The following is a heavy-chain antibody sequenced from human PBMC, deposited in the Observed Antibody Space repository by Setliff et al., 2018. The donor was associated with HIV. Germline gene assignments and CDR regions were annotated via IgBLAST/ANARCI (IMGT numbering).Heavy chain of an antibody. CDR1: GFSVSSNY. Sequence: PGGSLRLSCAASGFSVSSNYMTWVRQAPGEGLEWVSTIYSDGSTYHADSVEGRFTISRDNAKNSLYLQMNSLRADDTAVYYCARSIRANWGGNDAFDFWGQGTKVTVSS. D-gene: IGHD7-27*01. J-gene: IGHJ3*01. CDR2: IYSDGST. V-gene: IGHV3-66*01. CDR3: ARSIRANWGGNDAFDF.